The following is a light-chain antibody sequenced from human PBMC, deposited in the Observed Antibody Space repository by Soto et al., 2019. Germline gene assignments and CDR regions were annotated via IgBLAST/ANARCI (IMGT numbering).Light chain of an antibody. Sequence: QSVLTQPPSASGTPGQRVTISCSGSSSNFGSNTVNWYQQLPGTAPKLLIYNNNQRPSGVPARFSGSKSGTSASLAISGLQSEDEADYYCAAWDDSLNGVVFGGGTKLTVL. V-gene: IGLV1-44*01. CDR2: NNN. CDR3: AAWDDSLNGVV. J-gene: IGLJ2*01. CDR1: SSNFGSNT.